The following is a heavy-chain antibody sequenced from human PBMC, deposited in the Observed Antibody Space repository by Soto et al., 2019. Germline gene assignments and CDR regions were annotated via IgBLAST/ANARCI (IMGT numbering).Heavy chain of an antibody. CDR1: GYTFTNYG. Sequence: ASVKVSCKASGYTFTNYGISWVRQAPGQGLEWMGWISGYNGNTNYAQKLQGRVTMTTDTSTSTAYMELRSLRSDDTAVYYCARGVGSGSYYNQYNWFDPWGQGTLVTV. CDR2: ISGYNGNT. D-gene: IGHD3-10*01. J-gene: IGHJ5*02. CDR3: ARGVGSGSYYNQYNWFDP. V-gene: IGHV1-18*01.